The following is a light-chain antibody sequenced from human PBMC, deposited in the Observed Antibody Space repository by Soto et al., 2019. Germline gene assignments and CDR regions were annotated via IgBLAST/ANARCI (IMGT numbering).Light chain of an antibody. V-gene: IGLV1-40*01. J-gene: IGLJ1*01. CDR3: QSYDNSLRAYV. CDR1: NSNLGAGYD. Sequence: QSVLTQPPSVSGAPGQTVSISCTGSNSNLGAGYDVNWYQHLPGRAPTLLISDNTNRPSGVPDRFSGSKSGTSASLAISGLHSEDEADYYCQSYDNSLRAYVFGPGTKLTVL. CDR2: DNT.